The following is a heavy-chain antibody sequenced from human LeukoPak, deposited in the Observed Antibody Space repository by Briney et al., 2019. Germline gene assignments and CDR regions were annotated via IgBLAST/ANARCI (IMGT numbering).Heavy chain of an antibody. V-gene: IGHV3-15*01. CDR2: IKSKTDGGTT. D-gene: IGHD2-15*01. J-gene: IGHJ4*02. CDR3: TTAYCSSGSCYVDY. Sequence: GGSLRLSCAASGFTFSNAWMSWVRQAPGKGLEWVGRIKSKTDGGTTDYAAPVKGRFTISRDDSKNTLYLQMNSLKTEDTAVYYCTTAYCSSGSCYVDYWGQGTLVTVSS. CDR1: GFTFSNAW.